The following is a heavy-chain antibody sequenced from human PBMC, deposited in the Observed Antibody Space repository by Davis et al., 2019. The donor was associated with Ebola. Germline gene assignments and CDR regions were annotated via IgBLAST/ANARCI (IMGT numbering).Heavy chain of an antibody. CDR2: IATYNGKT. CDR1: GYSFTNYG. CDR3: ARVLGGYDQGKYYYYGMDV. J-gene: IGHJ6*02. V-gene: IGHV1-18*01. Sequence: ASVKVSCKASGYSFTNYGLSWVRQAPGQGLEWMGWIATYNGKTNYAPKIQGRVTLTTDTSTSTAYMELTSLRSDDTAVYYCARVLGGYDQGKYYYYGMDVWGQGTTVIVSS. D-gene: IGHD5-12*01.